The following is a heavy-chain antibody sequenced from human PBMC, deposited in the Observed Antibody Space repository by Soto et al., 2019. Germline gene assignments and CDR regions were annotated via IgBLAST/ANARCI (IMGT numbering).Heavy chain of an antibody. V-gene: IGHV3-11*01. Sequence: GGSLRLSCAASGFTFSGCYMSWIRQAPGKGPEWVSYISQSGSTIHYGDSVKGRFTMSRDNAKNSLYLQMNSLRDEDTAVYYCARVSPITAAGTLDYWGQGTLVTVSS. CDR2: ISQSGSTI. CDR1: GFTFSGCY. D-gene: IGHD6-13*01. CDR3: ARVSPITAAGTLDY. J-gene: IGHJ4*02.